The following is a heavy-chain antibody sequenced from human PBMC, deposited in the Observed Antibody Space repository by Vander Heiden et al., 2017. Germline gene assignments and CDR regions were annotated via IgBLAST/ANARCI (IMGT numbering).Heavy chain of an antibody. CDR1: GGSISSSSYY. D-gene: IGHD1-26*01. CDR2: IYYSGST. J-gene: IGHJ4*02. V-gene: IGHV4-39*01. Sequence: QLQLQESGPGLVKPSETLSLTCTVSGGSISSSSYYWGWIRQPPGKGLEWIGSIYYSGSTYYNPSLKSRVTISVDTSKNQFSLKLSSVTAADTAVYYCARHLRYSGSYYDYWGQGTLVTVSS. CDR3: ARHLRYSGSYYDY.